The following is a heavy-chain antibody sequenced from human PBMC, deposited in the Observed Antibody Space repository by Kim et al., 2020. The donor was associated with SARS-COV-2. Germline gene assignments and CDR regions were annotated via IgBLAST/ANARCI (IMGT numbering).Heavy chain of an antibody. D-gene: IGHD6-25*01. Sequence: YPGAVKGQIPISRENAKNSLYLQMSSLRAGDTGVYYCARGTHGYKGGFDYWGQGTLVTVSS. J-gene: IGHJ4*02. V-gene: IGHV3-13*03. CDR3: ARGTHGYKGGFDY.